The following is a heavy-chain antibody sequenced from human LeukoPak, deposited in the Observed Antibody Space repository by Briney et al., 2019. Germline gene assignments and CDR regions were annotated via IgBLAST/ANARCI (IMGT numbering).Heavy chain of an antibody. V-gene: IGHV3-7*01. J-gene: IGHJ4*02. CDR1: GFTFSSYG. D-gene: IGHD3-16*01. CDR2: IKHDGSDK. CDR3: ASNVWG. Sequence: PGGSLRLSCAASGFTFSSYGMNWIHQAPGMGLEWVAYIKHDGSDKTYADSVKGRYTISRDNAKNSLYLLMNSLTAEDTAVYYCASNVWGWGQGTLVTVSS.